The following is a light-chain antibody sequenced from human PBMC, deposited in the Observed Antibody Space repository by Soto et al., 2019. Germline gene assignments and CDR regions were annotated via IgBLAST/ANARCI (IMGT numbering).Light chain of an antibody. V-gene: IGKV1-5*03. CDR1: PTISSW. CDR3: QQYHSWPPRT. J-gene: IGKJ1*01. Sequence: EIQMTQLPSTLSVSVVSGVTITCPASPTISSWLAWYQQKPGKAHKLLIYKASTLKSGVPSRFSGSGSGTEFTLTISSLQSEDFAVYDCQQYHSWPPRTFGQGTKVDIK. CDR2: KAS.